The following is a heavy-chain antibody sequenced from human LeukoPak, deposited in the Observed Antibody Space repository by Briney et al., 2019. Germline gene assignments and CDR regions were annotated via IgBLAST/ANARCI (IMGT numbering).Heavy chain of an antibody. CDR2: IIPIFGTA. Sequence: ASVKVSCKASGGTFSSYAISWVRQAPGQGLEWMGGIIPIFGTANYAQRFQGRVTITTDESTSTAYMELSSLRSEDTAVYYCARADSTVDIVATIKDWGQGTLVTVSS. J-gene: IGHJ4*02. D-gene: IGHD5-12*01. CDR3: ARADSTVDIVATIKD. V-gene: IGHV1-69*05. CDR1: GGTFSSYA.